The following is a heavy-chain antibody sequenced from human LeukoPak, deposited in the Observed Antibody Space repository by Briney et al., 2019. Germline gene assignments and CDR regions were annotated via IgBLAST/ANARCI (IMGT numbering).Heavy chain of an antibody. CDR1: GFTFSNYW. Sequence: PGGSLRLSCVASGFTFSNYWMHWVRQPPGKGLVCVSRIYVDGRTTNYADSVKGRFTISRDNAKNTVYLEMNSLSVEDTATYYCIRDFRSADLWGQGTLVTVTS. CDR2: IYVDGRTT. V-gene: IGHV3-74*01. J-gene: IGHJ5*02. CDR3: IRDFRSADL.